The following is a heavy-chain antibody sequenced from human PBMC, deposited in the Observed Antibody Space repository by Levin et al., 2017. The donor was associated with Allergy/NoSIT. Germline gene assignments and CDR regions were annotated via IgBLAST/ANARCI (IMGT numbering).Heavy chain of an antibody. CDR3: AHRKYDSHIWDGGDFDY. CDR1: SLTTSGVG. CDR2: IYWDDDK. Sequence: SLTTSGVGVGWIRQYPGKALEWLAVIYWDDDKRYSPSLRSRLTISKDTSKNQVVLVMTNLDPADTATYYCAHRKYDSHIWDGGDFDYWGQGNLVTVSS. V-gene: IGHV2-5*02. J-gene: IGHJ4*02. D-gene: IGHD3-22*01.